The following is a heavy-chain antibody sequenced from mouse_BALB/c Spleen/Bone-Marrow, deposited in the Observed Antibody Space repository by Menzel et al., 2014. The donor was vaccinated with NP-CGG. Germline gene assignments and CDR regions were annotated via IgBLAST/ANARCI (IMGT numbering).Heavy chain of an antibody. J-gene: IGHJ1*01. Sequence: DVQLVESGGGLVQPGGSLKLSCAASGFDFSRYWMSWVRQAPGKGLEWIGEINPDSSTINYTPSLKDKFIISRDNAKNTLFLQMSKVRSEDTALYYCARLNYYGNLFVWGAGTTVTVSS. V-gene: IGHV4-1*02. CDR2: INPDSSTI. D-gene: IGHD1-1*01. CDR1: GFDFSRYW. CDR3: ARLNYYGNLFV.